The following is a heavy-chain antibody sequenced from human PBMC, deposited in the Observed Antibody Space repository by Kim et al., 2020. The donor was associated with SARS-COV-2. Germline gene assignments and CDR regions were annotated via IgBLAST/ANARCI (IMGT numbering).Heavy chain of an antibody. J-gene: IGHJ4*02. CDR3: AREWVAVAGYPFDY. CDR1: GGTFSSYT. D-gene: IGHD6-19*01. Sequence: SVKVSCKASGGTFSSYTISWVRQAPGQGLEWMGRIIPILGIANYAQKFQGRVTITADKSTSTAYMELSSLRSEDTAVYYCAREWVAVAGYPFDYWGQGTLVTVSS. V-gene: IGHV1-69*04. CDR2: IIPILGIA.